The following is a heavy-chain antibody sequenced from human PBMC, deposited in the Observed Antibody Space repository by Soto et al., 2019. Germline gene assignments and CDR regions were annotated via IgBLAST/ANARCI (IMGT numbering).Heavy chain of an antibody. Sequence: GASVKVSCKASGYTFTSYGISWVRQAPGQGLEWMGWINPNSGGTNYAQKFQGWVTMTRDTSISTAYMELSRLRSDDTAVYYCARAADVVVPAASAFDPWGQGTLVTVSS. V-gene: IGHV1-2*04. D-gene: IGHD2-2*01. CDR1: GYTFTSYG. CDR2: INPNSGGT. J-gene: IGHJ5*02. CDR3: ARAADVVVPAASAFDP.